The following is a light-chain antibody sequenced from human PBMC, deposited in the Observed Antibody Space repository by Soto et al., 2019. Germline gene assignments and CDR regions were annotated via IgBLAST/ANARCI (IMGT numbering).Light chain of an antibody. V-gene: IGKV3-15*01. Sequence: ETVMTQSPATLSVSPGEGATLSCRASQSVSINLAWYQQKPGQATRLLIYGASTRATGIPARFSGSGSGTEFTLTISSLQSEDFAVYYCQQYNNWPPITFGQGTRLEIK. CDR3: QQYNNWPPIT. CDR2: GAS. CDR1: QSVSIN. J-gene: IGKJ5*01.